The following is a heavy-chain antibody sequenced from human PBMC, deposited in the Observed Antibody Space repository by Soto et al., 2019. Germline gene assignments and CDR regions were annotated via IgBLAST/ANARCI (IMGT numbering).Heavy chain of an antibody. D-gene: IGHD6-19*01. Sequence: SETLSLTCTVSGVSISSYYWSWIRQPPGKGLEWIGYIDYSGSTKYNPSLKIRVAISVDTSKNQFSLQLNSVTPEDTAVYYCARGIAVAGMGYYYYYGMDVWGQGTTVTVSS. CDR3: ARGIAVAGMGYYYYYGMDV. CDR2: IDYSGST. CDR1: GVSISSYY. V-gene: IGHV4-59*12. J-gene: IGHJ6*02.